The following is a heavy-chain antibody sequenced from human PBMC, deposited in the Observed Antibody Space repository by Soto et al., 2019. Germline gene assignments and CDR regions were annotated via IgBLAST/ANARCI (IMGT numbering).Heavy chain of an antibody. J-gene: IGHJ6*04. V-gene: IGHV3-7*01. CDR1: GFTFNTYW. D-gene: IGHD2-2*02. CDR2: IKEDGSEK. Sequence: EVQLVESGGGLVQPGGSLRLSCAASGFTFNTYWMSWIRQAPGKGPEWVASIKEDGSEKYYVGSVKVRFTISRDNSKNSLYLQMNCLRAEDTALYYCSIYTGGDGWVRGATVTVSS. CDR3: SIYTGGDG.